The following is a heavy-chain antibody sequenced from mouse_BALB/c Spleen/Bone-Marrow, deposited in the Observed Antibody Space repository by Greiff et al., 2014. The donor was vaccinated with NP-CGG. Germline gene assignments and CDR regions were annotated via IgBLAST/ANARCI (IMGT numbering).Heavy chain of an antibody. CDR1: GFNIKDTY. CDR3: ARNSMAY. V-gene: IGHV14-3*02. Sequence: DVKLQESGAELVKPGASVKLSCTASGFNIKDTYMHWVRQRPEQGLEWIGRIDPANYNTKYDPKFQGKATITADTSSNTAYLQLSSLTSEDTAVYYCARNSMAYWGQGTLVTVSA. CDR2: IDPANYNT. J-gene: IGHJ3*01.